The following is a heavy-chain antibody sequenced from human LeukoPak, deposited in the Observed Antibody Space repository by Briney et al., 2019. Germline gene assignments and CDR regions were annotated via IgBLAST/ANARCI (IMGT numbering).Heavy chain of an antibody. V-gene: IGHV3-48*03. Sequence: GGSLRLSRAASGFTFSSYEMNWVRQAPGKGLEWVSYILNSGTTTYYADSVKGRFTISRDNAKNSLYLQMNSLRAEDTGVYYCARDPPDYWGQGILVTVSS. CDR3: ARDPPDY. J-gene: IGHJ4*02. CDR2: ILNSGTTT. CDR1: GFTFSSYE.